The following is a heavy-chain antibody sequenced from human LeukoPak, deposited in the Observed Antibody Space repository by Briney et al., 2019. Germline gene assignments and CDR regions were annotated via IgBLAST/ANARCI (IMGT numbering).Heavy chain of an antibody. CDR2: IYYSGST. Sequence: SETLSLTCTVSGGSISSYYWSWIRQPPGKGLEWIGYIYYSGSTNYNPSLKSRVTISVDTSKNQFSLKLSSVTAADTAVYYCAKKRNAAPYYFDCWGQGTLVTVSS. J-gene: IGHJ4*02. V-gene: IGHV4-59*01. CDR3: AKKRNAAPYYFDC. CDR1: GGSISSYY. D-gene: IGHD6-25*01.